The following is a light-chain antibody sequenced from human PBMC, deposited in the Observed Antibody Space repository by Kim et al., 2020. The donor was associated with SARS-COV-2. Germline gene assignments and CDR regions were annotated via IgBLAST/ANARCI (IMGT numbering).Light chain of an antibody. CDR2: DVS. V-gene: IGLV2-14*03. CDR3: SSYTDRNTWV. CDR1: SSAVGGHDY. Sequence: GQSITISCSGTSSAVGGHDYVSWYQQHPDRAPKLMIYDVSYRPSGVSNRFSGSKSGNTASLTISGLQTEDEADYYCSSYTDRNTWVFGGGTKLTVL. J-gene: IGLJ3*02.